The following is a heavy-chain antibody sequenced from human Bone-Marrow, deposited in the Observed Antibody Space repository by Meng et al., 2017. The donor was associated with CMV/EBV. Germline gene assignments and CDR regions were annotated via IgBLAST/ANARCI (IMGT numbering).Heavy chain of an antibody. CDR1: GFTFSSYA. D-gene: IGHD3-10*01. J-gene: IGHJ4*02. Sequence: GESLKISCVASGFTFSSYAMHWVRQAPGRGLEWVAVISSDGGKKYYADSVKGRFTISRDNFKNTLYLQMNSLRAEDTSLYYCARGGMVRGVIHYWGQGILVTVSS. CDR2: ISSDGGKK. CDR3: ARGGMVRGVIHY. V-gene: IGHV3-30*04.